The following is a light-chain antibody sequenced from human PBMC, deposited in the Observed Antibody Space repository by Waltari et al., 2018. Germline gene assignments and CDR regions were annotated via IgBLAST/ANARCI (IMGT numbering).Light chain of an antibody. V-gene: IGKV3-15*01. CDR3: QQYNVWPPIT. J-gene: IGKJ5*01. CDR1: QSIHDN. Sequence: EIVMTQSPATLSVSPGDRATLSCRASQSIHDNVPWYQQKPGQAPRLLIYGASTRATGIPARFRGSGSGTEFTLSISSLQTEDFGVYYCQQYNVWPPITFGQGTRLEIK. CDR2: GAS.